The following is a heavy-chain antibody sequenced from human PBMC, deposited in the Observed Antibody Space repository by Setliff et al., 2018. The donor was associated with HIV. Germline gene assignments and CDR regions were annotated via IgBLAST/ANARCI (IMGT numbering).Heavy chain of an antibody. CDR1: GFTFGDYW. CDR2: IKEDGSEK. Sequence: PGGSLRLSCAASGFTFGDYWMTWVRQAPGKGLEWVANIKEDGSEKYYVDSVKGRFTISRDNAKNSLYLQMNSLRAEDTAVYYCASARIPTGGTSTSLDFWGQGALVTVSS. CDR3: ASARIPTGGTSTSLDF. D-gene: IGHD1-1*01. J-gene: IGHJ4*02. V-gene: IGHV3-7*01.